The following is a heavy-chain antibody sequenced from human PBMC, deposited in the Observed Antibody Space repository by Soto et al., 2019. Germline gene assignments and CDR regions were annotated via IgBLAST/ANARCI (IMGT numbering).Heavy chain of an antibody. CDR3: GLYDSLFFDF. J-gene: IGHJ4*02. Sequence: GESLKISCAASGFTFSTFNMNWVRQAPGKGLEWVSSISNSAYTSHADSVKGRFTISRDNAKNSLYLQMNSLRAEDTAVYYCGLYDSLFFDFWGQGALVTVSS. CDR1: GFTFSTFN. D-gene: IGHD2-8*01. CDR2: ISNSAYT. V-gene: IGHV3-21*01.